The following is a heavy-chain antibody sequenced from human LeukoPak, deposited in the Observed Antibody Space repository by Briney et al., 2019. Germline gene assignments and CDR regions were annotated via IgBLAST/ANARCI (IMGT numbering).Heavy chain of an antibody. CDR1: GYTFTTYD. CDR3: ASPSDREAVAGLGD. J-gene: IGHJ4*02. CDR2: INPNSGGT. D-gene: IGHD6-19*01. Sequence: ASVKVSCKASGYTFTTYDINWVRQAPGQGLEWMGWINPNSGGTNYARKFQGRVTMTRDTSISTAYMELSRLRSDDTAVYYCASPSDREAVAGLGDWGQGTLVTVSS. V-gene: IGHV1-2*02.